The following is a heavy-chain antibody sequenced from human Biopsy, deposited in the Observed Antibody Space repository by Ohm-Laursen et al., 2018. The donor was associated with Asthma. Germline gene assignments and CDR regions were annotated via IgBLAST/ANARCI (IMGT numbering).Heavy chain of an antibody. J-gene: IGHJ4*02. V-gene: IGHV1-69*04. D-gene: IGHD3-22*01. Sequence: GSSVKVPCKASGGSFSNFAFSWVRQAPGHGLEWMGTTLTKFDITSYAEKFQGRVTITADKSTSTTYMELSRLRSEDTAVYYCARSYDTDSYPVLVLDYWGQGTLVTVSS. CDR3: ARSYDTDSYPVLVLDY. CDR1: GGSFSNFA. CDR2: TLTKFDIT.